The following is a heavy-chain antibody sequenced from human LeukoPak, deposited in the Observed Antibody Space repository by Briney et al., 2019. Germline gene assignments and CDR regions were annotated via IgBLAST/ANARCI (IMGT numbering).Heavy chain of an antibody. CDR1: GYTFTGYY. V-gene: IGHV1-2*02. D-gene: IGHD4-11*01. CDR3: AREGTYDYSTLDY. CDR2: INPNSGGT. J-gene: IGHJ4*02. Sequence: ASVKVSCKASGYTFTGYYMHWVRQAPGQGLEWMGWINPNSGGTNYAQKFQGRATMTRDTSISTAYMELSRLRSDDTAVYYCAREGTYDYSTLDYWGQGTLVTVSS.